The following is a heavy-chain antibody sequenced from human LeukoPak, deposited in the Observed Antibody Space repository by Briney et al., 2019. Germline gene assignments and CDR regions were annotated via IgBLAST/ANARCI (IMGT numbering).Heavy chain of an antibody. Sequence: GGSLRLSCAASGFTFSSYDMTWVRQAPGKGLEWVSGISDSGGSTYYADSVKGRFTISRDNSKNTLYLQMNSLRAEDTAVYYCAKFSDLDYSGITPDYWGQGTLVTVSS. CDR1: GFTFSSYD. J-gene: IGHJ4*02. D-gene: IGHD4-23*01. CDR3: AKFSDLDYSGITPDY. CDR2: ISDSGGST. V-gene: IGHV3-23*01.